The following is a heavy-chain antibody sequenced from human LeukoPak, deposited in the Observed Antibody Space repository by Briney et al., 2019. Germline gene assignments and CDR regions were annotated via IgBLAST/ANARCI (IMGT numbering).Heavy chain of an antibody. CDR3: ARHIAAAGTLDY. CDR2: IYYSGST. CDR1: GGSISSYY. V-gene: IGHV4-59*08. Sequence: SETLSLTCTVSGGSISSYYWSWIRQPPGKGLEWIGYIYYSGSTNYNPSLKSRVTISVDTSKNQFSLKLSSVTAADTAVYYCARHIAAAGTLDYWGQGTLVTVSS. J-gene: IGHJ4*02. D-gene: IGHD6-13*01.